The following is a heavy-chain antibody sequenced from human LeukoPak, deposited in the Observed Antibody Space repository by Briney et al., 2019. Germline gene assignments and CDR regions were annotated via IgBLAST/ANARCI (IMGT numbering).Heavy chain of an antibody. J-gene: IGHJ5*02. CDR2: IIPILGIA. CDR3: ARSRQRGSGSYYSS. CDR1: GYTFTSYA. Sequence: ASAKVSCKASGYTFTSYAISWVRQAPGQGLEWMGRIIPILGIANYAQKFQGRVTITADKSTSTAYMELSSLRSEDTAVYYCARSRQRGSGSYYSSWGQGTLVTVSS. D-gene: IGHD3-10*01. V-gene: IGHV1-69*04.